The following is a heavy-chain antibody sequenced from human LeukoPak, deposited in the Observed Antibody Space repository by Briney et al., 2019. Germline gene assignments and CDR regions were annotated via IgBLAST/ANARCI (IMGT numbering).Heavy chain of an antibody. V-gene: IGHV3-23*01. J-gene: IGHJ5*02. CDR1: GFTFSSYA. CDR2: ISGSGGST. CDR3: AKDSTRYYDFWSGYSNWFDP. Sequence: GGSLRLSCAASGFTFSSYAMSWVRQAPGKGLEWVSAISGSGGSTYYADSMKGRFTISRDNSKNTLYLQMNSLRAEDTAVYYCAKDSTRYYDFWSGYSNWFDPWGQGTLVTVSS. D-gene: IGHD3-3*01.